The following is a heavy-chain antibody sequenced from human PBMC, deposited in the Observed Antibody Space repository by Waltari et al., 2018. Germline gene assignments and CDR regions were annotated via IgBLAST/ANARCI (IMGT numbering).Heavy chain of an antibody. D-gene: IGHD3-10*01. J-gene: IGHJ5*02. CDR3: ARGHGSGRYFDIWFDP. V-gene: IGHV1-8*01. CDR2: MNPNSGNI. CDR1: GYTFTSYD. Sequence: QVQLVQSGAEVKKPGASVKVSCKASGYTFTSYDLNWVRQATGQGLEWMGLMNPNSGNIGYAQKFQGRVTMTRNTSISTAYMEMSSLRSEDTAVYYCARGHGSGRYFDIWFDPWGQGTLVTVSS.